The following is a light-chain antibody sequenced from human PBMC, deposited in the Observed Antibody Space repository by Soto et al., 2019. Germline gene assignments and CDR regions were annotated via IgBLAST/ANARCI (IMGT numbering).Light chain of an antibody. CDR2: DAS. CDR1: QSISSR. J-gene: IGKJ4*01. CDR3: QQYNSYSLT. V-gene: IGKV1-5*01. Sequence: DIQMTQSPSTLSASVGDRVTITCRASQSISSRLAWYQQKPGKAPKILIYDASNLESGVPSRFSASGSETEFTLTISSLKLDDFATYYCQQYNSYSLTFGGVTKVEIK.